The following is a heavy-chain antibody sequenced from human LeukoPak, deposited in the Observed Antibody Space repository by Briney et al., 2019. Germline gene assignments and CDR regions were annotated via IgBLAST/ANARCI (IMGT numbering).Heavy chain of an antibody. Sequence: SETLSLTCTVSGGSISSYYWSWIRQPPGKGLEWIGEINHSGSTNYNPSLKSRVTISVDTSKNQFSLKLSSVTAADTAVYYCARGRRRDSSGYRDFQHWGQGTLVTVSS. J-gene: IGHJ1*01. CDR3: ARGRRRDSSGYRDFQH. D-gene: IGHD3-22*01. CDR2: INHSGST. CDR1: GGSISSYY. V-gene: IGHV4-34*01.